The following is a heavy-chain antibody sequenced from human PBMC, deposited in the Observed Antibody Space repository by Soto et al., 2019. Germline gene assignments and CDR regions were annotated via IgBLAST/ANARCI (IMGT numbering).Heavy chain of an antibody. D-gene: IGHD6-19*01. CDR2: INHSGST. CDR1: GGSFSGYY. CDR3: AKGWSGWRVWLDY. Sequence: QVQLQQWGAGLLKPSETLSLTCAVYGGSFSGYYWSWIRQPPGKGLEWIGEINHSGSTNYNPSLESRVTIPVATSKNQFSLKLSSVTAADTAVYYCAKGWSGWRVWLDYWGQGTLVTVSS. J-gene: IGHJ4*02. V-gene: IGHV4-34*01.